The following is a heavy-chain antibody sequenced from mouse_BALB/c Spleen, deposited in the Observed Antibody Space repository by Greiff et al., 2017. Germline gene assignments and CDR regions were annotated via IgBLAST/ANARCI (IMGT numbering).Heavy chain of an antibody. V-gene: IGHV5-6*01. J-gene: IGHJ2*01. Sequence: EVQVVESGGDLVKPGGSLKLSCAASGFTFSSYGMSWVRQTPDKRLEWVATISSGGSYTYYPDSVKGRFTISRDNAKNTLYLQMSSLKSEDTAMYYCTSIDGYYVDYWGQGTTLTVSS. CDR1: GFTFSSYG. D-gene: IGHD2-3*01. CDR2: ISSGGSYT. CDR3: TSIDGYYVDY.